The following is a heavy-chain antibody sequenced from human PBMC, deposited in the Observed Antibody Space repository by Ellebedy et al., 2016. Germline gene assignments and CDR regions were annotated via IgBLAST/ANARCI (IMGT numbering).Heavy chain of an antibody. Sequence: GGSLRLXCTASGLNLNTFFMTWVRQAPGKGLEWVSTISAGSDTTRLADSVKGRFTISRDSSKNSVYLRMNNLRVEDTDVYYCRQGHYADLWGQGTLVTVSS. V-gene: IGHV3-23*01. CDR1: GLNLNTFF. CDR3: RQGHYADL. CDR2: ISAGSDTT. J-gene: IGHJ4*02. D-gene: IGHD4-17*01.